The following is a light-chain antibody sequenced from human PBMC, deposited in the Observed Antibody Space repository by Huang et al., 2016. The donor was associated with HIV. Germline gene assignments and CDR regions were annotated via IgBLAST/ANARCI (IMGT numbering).Light chain of an antibody. CDR3: QQYLSSPLT. Sequence: DIVLTQSPGTLSLSPGERAALSCRASHNITDNFLAWYQQGSGQAPRRLIYGASNRAIGIPDRFSGSGSGTDFTLIISRLEPQDSAVYYGQQYLSSPLTFGGGTNVEIK. CDR1: HNITDNF. V-gene: IGKV3-20*01. CDR2: GAS. J-gene: IGKJ4*01.